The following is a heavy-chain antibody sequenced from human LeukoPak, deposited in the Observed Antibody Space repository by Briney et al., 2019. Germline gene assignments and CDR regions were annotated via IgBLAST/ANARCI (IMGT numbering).Heavy chain of an antibody. Sequence: PGGSLRLSCAAAGFTFNTYWMTWVRQAPGKGLEWVANINQDGSEKYYVDSVKGRFTISRDNAKNSLYLQINSLRAEDTGVYYCARDWMGGATFEIQGPVDYWGQGALVTVSS. J-gene: IGHJ4*02. D-gene: IGHD1-26*01. CDR2: INQDGSEK. CDR1: GFTFNTYW. V-gene: IGHV3-7*01. CDR3: ARDWMGGATFEIQGPVDY.